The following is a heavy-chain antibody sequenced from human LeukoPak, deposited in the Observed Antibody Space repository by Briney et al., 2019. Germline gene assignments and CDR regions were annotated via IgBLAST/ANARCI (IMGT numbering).Heavy chain of an antibody. V-gene: IGHV4-31*03. D-gene: IGHD5-24*01. CDR3: ARDLTPDGASDI. J-gene: IGHJ3*02. CDR2: IYYSGST. CDR1: GGSISSGGYY. Sequence: SQTLSLTCTVSGGSISSGGYYWSWIRQHPGKGLEWIGYIYYSGSTYYNPSLKSRVTISVDTSKNQFSLKLSSVTAADTAVYYCARDLTPDGASDIWGQGTMVTVSS.